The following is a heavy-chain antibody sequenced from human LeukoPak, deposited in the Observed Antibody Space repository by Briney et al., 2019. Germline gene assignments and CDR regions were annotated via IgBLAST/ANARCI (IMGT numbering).Heavy chain of an antibody. V-gene: IGHV4-59*01. CDR3: ARERSGWYYYFDY. J-gene: IGHJ4*02. CDR2: IYYSGST. D-gene: IGHD6-19*01. CDR1: GGSTSSYY. Sequence: PSETLSLTCTVSGGSTSSYYWSWIRQPPGKGLEWIGYIYYSGSTNYNPSLKSRVTISVDTSKNQFSLKLSSVTAADTAVYYCARERSGWYYYFDYWGQGTLVTVSS.